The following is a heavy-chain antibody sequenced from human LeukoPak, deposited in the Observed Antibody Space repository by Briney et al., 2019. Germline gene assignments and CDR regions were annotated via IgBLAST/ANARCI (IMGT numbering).Heavy chain of an antibody. CDR2: ISYDGSNK. Sequence: PGGSLRLSCAASGFTFSSYGMHWVRQAPGKGLEWVAVISYDGSNKYYADSVKGRFTISRDNSKNTLSLQVSSLRAEDTAIYYCAKGLKTAVGPYKGYHYYMDVWGKGTTVTVSS. J-gene: IGHJ6*03. CDR3: AKGLKTAVGPYKGYHYYMDV. V-gene: IGHV3-30*18. D-gene: IGHD5-18*01. CDR1: GFTFSSYG.